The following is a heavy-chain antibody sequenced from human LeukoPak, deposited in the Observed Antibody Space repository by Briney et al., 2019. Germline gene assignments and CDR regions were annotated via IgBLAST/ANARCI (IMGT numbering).Heavy chain of an antibody. V-gene: IGHV3-7*01. D-gene: IGHD3-10*01. J-gene: IGHJ5*02. CDR2: IKQDGSEK. CDR1: GFTFSSYW. CDR3: AREAVRGVGANWFDP. Sequence: GGSLRLSCAASGFTFSSYWMSWVRQAPGTGLEWVANIKQDGSEKYYVDSVRGRFTISRDNAKNSLYLQMNSLRAEDTAVYYCAREAVRGVGANWFDPWGQGTLVTVSS.